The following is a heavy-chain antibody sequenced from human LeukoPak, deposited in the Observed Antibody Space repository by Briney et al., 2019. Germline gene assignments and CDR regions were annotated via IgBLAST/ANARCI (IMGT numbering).Heavy chain of an antibody. CDR1: GYTFTGYY. CDR2: INPNSGGT. V-gene: IGHV1-2*02. CDR3: ATRVVVTAIDAFDI. Sequence: ASVKVSCKASGYTFTGYYMHWVRQAPGQGLEWMGWINPNSGGTNYAQKFQGRVTMTRDTSISTAYMELSRLRSDDTAVYYCATRVVVTAIDAFDIWGQGTMVTVSS. D-gene: IGHD2-21*02. J-gene: IGHJ3*02.